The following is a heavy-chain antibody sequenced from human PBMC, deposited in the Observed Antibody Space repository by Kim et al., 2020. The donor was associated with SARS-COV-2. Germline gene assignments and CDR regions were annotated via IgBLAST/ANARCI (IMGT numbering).Heavy chain of an antibody. CDR3: ARGRADSSSWYDTYFFDY. J-gene: IGHJ4*02. CDR1: GGSIRSYY. CDR2: IYYSGAT. D-gene: IGHD6-13*01. Sequence: SETLSLTCTVSGGSIRSYYWSWVRQPPGKGLEWIGYIYYSGATNYNPSLKSRVTVSLDTSKNQFSLKLSSVTAADTAVYYCARGRADSSSWYDTYFFDYWGQGTLVTVSS. V-gene: IGHV4-59*13.